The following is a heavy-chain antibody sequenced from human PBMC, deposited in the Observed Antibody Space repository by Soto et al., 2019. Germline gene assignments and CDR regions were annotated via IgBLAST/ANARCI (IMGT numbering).Heavy chain of an antibody. CDR3: ARPREDVVVVAATFSGAFDI. CDR2: IYPGDSDT. CDR1: GYSFTSYW. J-gene: IGHJ3*02. D-gene: IGHD2-15*01. V-gene: IGHV5-51*01. Sequence: PGESLKISCKGSGYSFTSYWIGWVRQMPGKGLEWMGIIYPGDSDTRYSPSFQGQVTISADKSISTAYLQWSSLKASDTAMYYCARPREDVVVVAATFSGAFDIWGQGTMVTVSS.